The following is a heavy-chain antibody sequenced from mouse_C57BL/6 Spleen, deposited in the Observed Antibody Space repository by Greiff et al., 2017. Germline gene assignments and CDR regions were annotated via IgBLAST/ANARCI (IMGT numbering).Heavy chain of an antibody. D-gene: IGHD1-1*01. CDR3: ASITTVVAYWYFDV. V-gene: IGHV5-17*01. J-gene: IGHJ1*03. CDR1: GFTFSDYG. Sequence: EVNVVESGGGLVKPGGSLKLSCAASGFTFSDYGMHWVRQAPEKGLEWVAYISSGSSTIYYADTVKGRFTISRDNAKNTLFLQMTSLRSEDTAMYYCASITTVVAYWYFDVWGTGTTVTVSS. CDR2: ISSGSSTI.